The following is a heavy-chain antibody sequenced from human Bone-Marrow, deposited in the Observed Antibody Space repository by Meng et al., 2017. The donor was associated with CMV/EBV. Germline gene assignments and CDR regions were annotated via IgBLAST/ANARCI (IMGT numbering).Heavy chain of an antibody. D-gene: IGHD3-10*01. CDR3: ARDPPQKLGGMDV. V-gene: IGHV3-21*01. CDR2: ISSSSSYI. Sequence: GESLKISCAASGFTFSSYSMNWVRQAPGKGLEWVSSISSSSSYIYYADSVKGRFTISRDNAKNSLYLQMNSLRAEDTAVYYCARDPPQKLGGMDVWGQGITVTVAS. J-gene: IGHJ6*02. CDR1: GFTFSSYS.